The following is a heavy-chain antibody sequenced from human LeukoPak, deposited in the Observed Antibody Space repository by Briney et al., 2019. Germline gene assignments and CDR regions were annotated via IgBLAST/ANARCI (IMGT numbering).Heavy chain of an antibody. J-gene: IGHJ4*02. CDR1: GFTFCVYY. D-gene: IGHD6-13*01. CDR3: ARSGSSSWYGGLYYFDY. Sequence: GGSLRLSCAASGFTFCVYYMSWIRQAPGKGLEWVSYISSSGSAIYYADSVKGRFTISRDKAKNSLYLQMNSLRAEDTALYYCARSGSSSWYGGLYYFDYWGQGTLVTVSS. CDR2: ISSSGSAI. V-gene: IGHV3-11*01.